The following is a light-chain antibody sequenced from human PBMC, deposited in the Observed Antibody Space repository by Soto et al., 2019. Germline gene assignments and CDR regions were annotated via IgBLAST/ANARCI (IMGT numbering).Light chain of an antibody. CDR3: SSFTGSNYV. J-gene: IGLJ1*01. V-gene: IGLV2-14*03. CDR2: DVS. Sequence: QSVLTQPASVSGSPGQSITISCTGTISDVGGYNFVSWYQQYPGKAPKLMICDVSNRPSGVPNRFSGSKSGNTASLTISGLQAEDEADYYCSSFTGSNYVFGTGTKVTVL. CDR1: ISDVGGYNF.